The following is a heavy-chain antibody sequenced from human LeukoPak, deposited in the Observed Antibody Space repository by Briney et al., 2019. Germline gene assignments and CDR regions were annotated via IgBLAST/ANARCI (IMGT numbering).Heavy chain of an antibody. CDR2: ITASGTAM. D-gene: IGHD1-26*01. J-gene: IGHJ4*02. CDR3: ASSGSYRFDY. V-gene: IGHV3-48*02. Sequence: GGSLRLSCAASGFTFSSYSMNWVRQAPGKGLEWVSHITASGTAMFYADSVKGRFAISRDNAKNSLYLQMNSLRDEDTAVYYCASSGSYRFDYWGQGTLVAVSS. CDR1: GFTFSSYS.